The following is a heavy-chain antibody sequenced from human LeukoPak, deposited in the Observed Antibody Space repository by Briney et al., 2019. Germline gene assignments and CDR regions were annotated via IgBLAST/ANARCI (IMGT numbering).Heavy chain of an antibody. V-gene: IGHV3-23*01. CDR1: GFTFSSYA. J-gene: IGHJ4*02. CDR3: AKDQGSGSYSAHDY. Sequence: PGGSLRLSCAASGFTFSSYAMSWVRQAPGKGLEWVSAVIGSGGSTYYADSVKGRFTVSRDNSKNTLYLQMNSLRAEDTALYYCAKDQGSGSYSAHDYWGQGTLVTVSS. D-gene: IGHD1-26*01. CDR2: VIGSGGST.